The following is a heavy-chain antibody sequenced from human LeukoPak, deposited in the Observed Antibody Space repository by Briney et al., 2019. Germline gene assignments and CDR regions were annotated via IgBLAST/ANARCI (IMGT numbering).Heavy chain of an antibody. J-gene: IGHJ4*02. CDR3: ARVRYCSSTSCSSPFDY. Sequence: ASVKVSCKASGYTFTSYDINWVRQATGQGLEGMGWMNPNSGNTGYAQKFQGRVTMTRKTSISTAYMELSSLRSEDTAVYYCARVRYCSSTSCSSPFDYWGQGTLVTVSS. CDR2: MNPNSGNT. V-gene: IGHV1-8*01. CDR1: GYTFTSYD. D-gene: IGHD2-2*01.